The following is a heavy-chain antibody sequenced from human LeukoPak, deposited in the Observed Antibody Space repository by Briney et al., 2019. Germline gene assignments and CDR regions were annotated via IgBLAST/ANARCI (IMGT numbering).Heavy chain of an antibody. D-gene: IGHD6-6*01. Sequence: SETLSLTCTVSGGSISSYYWSWIRQPPGKGLEWIGYIYYSGSTNYNPSPKSRVTISIDTSKKQFSLKLSSVTAADTAVYYCARGYSSSSGRPDYWGQGTLVTVSS. CDR2: IYYSGST. J-gene: IGHJ4*02. V-gene: IGHV4-59*08. CDR3: ARGYSSSSGRPDY. CDR1: GGSISSYY.